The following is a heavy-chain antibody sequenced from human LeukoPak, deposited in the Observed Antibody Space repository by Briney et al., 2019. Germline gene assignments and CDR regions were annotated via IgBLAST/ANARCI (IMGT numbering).Heavy chain of an antibody. Sequence: ASVKVSCKVSGYTLTELSMHWVRQAPGKGLEWMGGFDPEDGETIYAQKFQGRVTMTEDTSTDTAYMELRSLRSDDTAVYYCARDYTVSGGSWFDWGQGTLVTVSS. V-gene: IGHV1-24*01. CDR2: FDPEDGET. J-gene: IGHJ4*02. D-gene: IGHD2-15*01. CDR1: GYTLTELS. CDR3: ARDYTVSGGSWFD.